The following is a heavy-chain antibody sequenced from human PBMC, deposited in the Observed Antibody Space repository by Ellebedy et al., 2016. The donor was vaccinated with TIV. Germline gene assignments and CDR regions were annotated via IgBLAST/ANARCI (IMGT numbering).Heavy chain of an antibody. D-gene: IGHD4-17*01. CDR2: IYHSGST. J-gene: IGHJ6*02. Sequence: MPGGSLRLSCAVSGGSISSSNWWSWVRQPPGKGLEWIGEIYHSGSTNYNPSLKSRVTISVDKSKNQFSLKLSSVTAADTAVYYCAENNGDYATSRYYGMDVWGQGTTVTVSS. CDR1: GGSISSSNW. CDR3: AENNGDYATSRYYGMDV. V-gene: IGHV4-4*02.